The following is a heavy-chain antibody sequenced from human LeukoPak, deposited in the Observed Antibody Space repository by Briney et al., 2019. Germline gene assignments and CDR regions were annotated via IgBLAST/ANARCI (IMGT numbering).Heavy chain of an antibody. CDR2: INQDGNKK. Sequence: GGSLRLSCAASGLTLSRYWMTWVRQAPGKGLEWVANINQDGNKKYYVDSVKGRFTISRDNAKNSLYLQMNSLRVEDTAVYYCATVLDYDYVWGSPIDAFDIWGQGTMVTVSS. D-gene: IGHD3-16*01. CDR1: GLTLSRYW. J-gene: IGHJ3*02. CDR3: ATVLDYDYVWGSPIDAFDI. V-gene: IGHV3-7*01.